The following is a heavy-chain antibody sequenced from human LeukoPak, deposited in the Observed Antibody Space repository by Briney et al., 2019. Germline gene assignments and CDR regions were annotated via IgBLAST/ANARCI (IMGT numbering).Heavy chain of an antibody. D-gene: IGHD3-22*01. V-gene: IGHV4-4*07. CDR1: GGSISSYY. CDR3: ARDSRFDDSSGYYYDYYYYYMDV. Sequence: SETLSLTCTVSGGSISSYYWSWIRQPAGKGLEWIGRIYTSGSTNYNPSLKSRVTMSVDTSKNQFSLKLSSVTAADTAVYYCARDSRFDDSSGYYYDYYYYYMDVWGKGTTVTISS. J-gene: IGHJ6*03. CDR2: IYTSGST.